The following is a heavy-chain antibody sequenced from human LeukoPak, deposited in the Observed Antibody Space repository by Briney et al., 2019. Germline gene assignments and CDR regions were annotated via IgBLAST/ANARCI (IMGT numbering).Heavy chain of an antibody. Sequence: ASVKVSCKASGYTFPANYMHWVRQAPGQGLEWMGWINPNSGGSNCAQKFQGRVTMTRETSISTANMELSRLSSDDTAVYYCARVQVSDDNWGFFDYWGQGTLVTVSS. CDR2: INPNSGGS. J-gene: IGHJ4*02. D-gene: IGHD1-1*01. CDR3: ARVQVSDDNWGFFDY. CDR1: GYTFPANY. V-gene: IGHV1-2*02.